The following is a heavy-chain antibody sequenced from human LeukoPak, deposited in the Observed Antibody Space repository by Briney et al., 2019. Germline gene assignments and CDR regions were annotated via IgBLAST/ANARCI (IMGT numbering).Heavy chain of an antibody. D-gene: IGHD6-13*01. J-gene: IGHJ4*02. CDR3: ARGMRSSSWYEFDY. CDR1: GGSISSSSYY. Sequence: SETLSLTCTVSGGSISSSSYYWGWIRQPPGKGLEWIGSIYYSGSTYYNPSLKSRVTISVDTSKNQFSLKLSSVTAADTAVYYCARGMRSSSWYEFDYWGQGTLVTVSS. CDR2: IYYSGST. V-gene: IGHV4-39*07.